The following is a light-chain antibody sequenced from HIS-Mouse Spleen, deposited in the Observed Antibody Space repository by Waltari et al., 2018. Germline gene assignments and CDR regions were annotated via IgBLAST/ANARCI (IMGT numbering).Light chain of an antibody. Sequence: DIVMTQSPLSLXVTPGEPASISXRSSQSLLHSNGYNYLDWYLQKPGQSPQLRIYLGSXXASGVPDRFSGSGSGTDFTLKISRVEAEDVGVYYCMQALQTPFTFGPGTKVDIK. V-gene: IGKV2-28*01. CDR3: MQALQTPFT. J-gene: IGKJ3*01. CDR1: QSLLHSNGYNY. CDR2: LGS.